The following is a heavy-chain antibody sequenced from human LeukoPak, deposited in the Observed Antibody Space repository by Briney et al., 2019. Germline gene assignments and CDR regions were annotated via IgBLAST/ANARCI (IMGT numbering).Heavy chain of an antibody. CDR1: GGSFSGDY. V-gene: IGHV4-34*01. CDR3: ARGPRISVMATITWYFNY. CDR2: INNSGST. D-gene: IGHD5-24*01. Sequence: SETLSLTCAVYGGSFSGDYWNWLCQPPGEGLGWIGEINNSGSTNYNPSLMSRVTISINTSKSHFSLNLTAVTAADTAVYYCARGPRISVMATITWYFNYWGQGTLVTVSS. J-gene: IGHJ4*02.